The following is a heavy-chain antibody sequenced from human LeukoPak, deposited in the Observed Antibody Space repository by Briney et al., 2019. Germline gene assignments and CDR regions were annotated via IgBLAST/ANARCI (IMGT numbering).Heavy chain of an antibody. J-gene: IGHJ5*02. Sequence: ASVKVSCKASGYTFTGYYMHWVRQAPGQGLEWMGWISAYNGNTNYAQKLQGRVTMTTDTSTSTAYMELRSLRSDDTAVYYCAREWGNWFDPWGQGTLVTVSS. V-gene: IGHV1-18*04. CDR2: ISAYNGNT. CDR1: GYTFTGYY. CDR3: AREWGNWFDP. D-gene: IGHD1-26*01.